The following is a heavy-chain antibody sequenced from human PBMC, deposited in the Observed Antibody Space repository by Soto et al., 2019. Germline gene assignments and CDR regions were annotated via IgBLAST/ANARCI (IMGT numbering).Heavy chain of an antibody. CDR1: GGTFSSYA. D-gene: IGHD3-10*01. CDR2: IIPIFGTA. Sequence: SVKVSCKASGGTFSSYAISWVRQAPGQGLEWMGGIIPIFGTANYAQKFQGRVTITADESTSTAYMELSSLRSEDTAVYYCARVMVRLFGSGSSRTYGLDAWGQGTTVTVSS. V-gene: IGHV1-69*13. CDR3: ARVMVRLFGSGSSRTYGLDA. J-gene: IGHJ6*02.